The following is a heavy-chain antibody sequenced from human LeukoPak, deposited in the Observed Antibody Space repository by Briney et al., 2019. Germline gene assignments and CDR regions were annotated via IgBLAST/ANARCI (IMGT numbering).Heavy chain of an antibody. D-gene: IGHD5-24*01. J-gene: IGHJ4*02. Sequence: GGSLRLSCAAFGFTFSSYEMNWVRQAPGKGLEWVSYISSSGSTIYYADSVKGRFTISRDNAKNSLYLQMNSLRAEDTAVYYCARDDRDGYNWAWFDYWGQGTLVTVSS. CDR1: GFTFSSYE. CDR2: ISSSGSTI. CDR3: ARDDRDGYNWAWFDY. V-gene: IGHV3-48*03.